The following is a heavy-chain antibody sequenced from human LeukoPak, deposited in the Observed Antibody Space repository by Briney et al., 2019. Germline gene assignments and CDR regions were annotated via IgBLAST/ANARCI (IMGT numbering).Heavy chain of an antibody. CDR1: GFTFSSYA. CDR3: AKVGVLRFLEWLGPVTKRGFDY. V-gene: IGHV3-23*01. D-gene: IGHD3-3*01. J-gene: IGHJ4*02. CDR2: ISGSGGST. Sequence: GGSLRLSCAASGFTFSSYAMSWVRQAPGKGLEWVSAISGSGGSTYYADSVKGRFTISRDNSKNTLYLQMNSLRAEDTAVYYCAKVGVLRFLEWLGPVTKRGFDYWGQGTLVTVSS.